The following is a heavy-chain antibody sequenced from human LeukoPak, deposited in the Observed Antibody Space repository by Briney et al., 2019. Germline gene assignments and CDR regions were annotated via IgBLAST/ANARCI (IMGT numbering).Heavy chain of an antibody. CDR1: GYTFTDYY. CDR2: IIPIFGTA. D-gene: IGHD3-10*01. J-gene: IGHJ5*02. CDR3: ARGGEYGSGSYYNH. Sequence: SVKVSCKVSGYTFTDYYMHWVQQAPGQGLEWMGRIIPIFGTANYAQKFQGRVTITTDESTSTAYMELSSLRSEDTAVYYCARGGEYGSGSYYNHWGQGTLVTVSS. V-gene: IGHV1-69*05.